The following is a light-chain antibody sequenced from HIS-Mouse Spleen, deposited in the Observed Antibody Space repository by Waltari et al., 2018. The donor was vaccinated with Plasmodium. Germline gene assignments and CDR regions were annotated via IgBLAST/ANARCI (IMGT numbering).Light chain of an antibody. CDR2: EDS. CDR1: ASPKKY. CDR3: YSTDSSGNHRV. Sequence: SYELTQPPSVSVSPAQTATITCPGDASPKKYSYWYQQKSGQAPVLVIYEDSKRPSGIPERFSGSSSGTMATLTISGAQVEDEADYYCYSTDSSGNHRVFGGGTKLTVL. J-gene: IGLJ3*02. V-gene: IGLV3-10*01.